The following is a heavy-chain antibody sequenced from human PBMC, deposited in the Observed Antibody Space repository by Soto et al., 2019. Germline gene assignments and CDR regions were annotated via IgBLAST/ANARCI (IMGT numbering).Heavy chain of an antibody. CDR2: ISTDNGYT. J-gene: IGHJ4*02. D-gene: IGHD3-22*01. CDR3: ARTKLHYDSSGSYFDYFDY. Sequence: QVQLVQSGAEVKKPGASVKVSCKTFDYTFTTYGISWVRQAPGQGLEWIGWISTDNGYTGYAQKCQGRVTVTTDTSTSTAYLELWCRGADDTAVYYCARTKLHYDSSGSYFDYFDYWGQGTLGTVSS. CDR1: DYTFTTYG. V-gene: IGHV1-18*01.